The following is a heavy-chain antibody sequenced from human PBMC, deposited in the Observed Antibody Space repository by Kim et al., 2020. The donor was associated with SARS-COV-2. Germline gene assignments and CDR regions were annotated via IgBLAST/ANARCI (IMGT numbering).Heavy chain of an antibody. D-gene: IGHD6-13*01. CDR2: IIPIFGTA. CDR1: GGTFSSYA. CDR3: AREGIAAAGIRVDYYYGMDV. J-gene: IGHJ6*02. Sequence: SVKVSCKASGGTFSSYAISWVRQAPGQGLEWMGGIIPIFGTANYAQKFQGRVTITADESTSTAYMELSSLRSEDTAVYYCAREGIAAAGIRVDYYYGMDVWGQGTTVTVSS. V-gene: IGHV1-69*13.